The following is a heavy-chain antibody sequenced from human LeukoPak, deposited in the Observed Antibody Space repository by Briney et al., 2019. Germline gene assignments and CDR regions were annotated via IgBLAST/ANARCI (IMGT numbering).Heavy chain of an antibody. CDR1: GGSIGSYY. J-gene: IGHJ4*02. Sequence: SETLSLTCTVSGGSIGSYYWSWIRQPAGKGLEWIGRIYTSGGAVYNPSLKSRVTMSVDTSKNQFSLKLSSVTAADTAVYYCARGVFYYDTSGRGYYFDYWGQGTLVTVSS. D-gene: IGHD3-22*01. CDR3: ARGVFYYDTSGRGYYFDY. V-gene: IGHV4-4*07. CDR2: IYTSGGA.